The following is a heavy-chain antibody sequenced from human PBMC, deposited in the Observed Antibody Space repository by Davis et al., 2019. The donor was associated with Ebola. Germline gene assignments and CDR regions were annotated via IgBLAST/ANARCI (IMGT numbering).Heavy chain of an antibody. CDR3: AREAGATTRIYDS. D-gene: IGHD1-26*01. CDR1: SYTFTSYG. CDR2: ISAYNGNT. V-gene: IGHV1-18*01. Sequence: ASVKVSCKASSYTFTSYGISWVRQAPGQGLEWMGWISAYNGNTNYAQKLQGRVTMTTDTSRSTAYMEPRSLRSDDTAVYYCAREAGATTRIYDSWGQGTLVTVSS. J-gene: IGHJ5*01.